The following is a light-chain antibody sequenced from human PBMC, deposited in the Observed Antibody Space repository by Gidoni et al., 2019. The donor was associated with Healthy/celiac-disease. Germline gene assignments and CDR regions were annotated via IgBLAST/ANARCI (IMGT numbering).Light chain of an antibody. CDR2: WAS. Sequence: DIVMTQSPDSLALSLGERATINCKSRQSVLYSSNNKNYLAWYQQKPGQHPKLLIYWASTRESGVPDRFSGSGSGTDFTLTISSLQAEDVAVYYCQQYYSTPYTFGQGTKLEIK. CDR3: QQYYSTPYT. CDR1: QSVLYSSNNKNY. V-gene: IGKV4-1*01. J-gene: IGKJ2*01.